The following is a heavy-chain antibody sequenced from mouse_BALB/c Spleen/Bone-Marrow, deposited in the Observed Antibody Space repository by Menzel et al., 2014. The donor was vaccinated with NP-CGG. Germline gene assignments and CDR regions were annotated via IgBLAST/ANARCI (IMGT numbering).Heavy chain of an antibody. CDR3: ARRAGAY. D-gene: IGHD3-3*01. V-gene: IGHV5-12-2*01. CDR2: ISNGGGST. J-gene: IGHJ3*01. Sequence: EVQLQESGGGLVQPGGSLKLSCAASGFTFSSYTMSWVRQTPEKRLEWVAYISNGGGSTCYPDTVKGRFTISRDNAKNTLYLQMSSLKSEDTAMYYCARRAGAYWGQGTLVTVSA. CDR1: GFTFSSYT.